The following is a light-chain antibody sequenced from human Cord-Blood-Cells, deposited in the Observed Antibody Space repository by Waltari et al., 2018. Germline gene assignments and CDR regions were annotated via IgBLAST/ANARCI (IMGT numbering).Light chain of an antibody. Sequence: QSALTQPASVSGSPGQSITISCTGTSSDVGSYNLLSWYQQHPGKAPKLMIYEGSKRPSGFSNRVSGSKSGNTASLTISGLQAEDEADYYCCSYAGSSTWVFGGGTKLTVL. CDR3: CSYAGSSTWV. V-gene: IGLV2-23*01. J-gene: IGLJ3*02. CDR2: EGS. CDR1: SSDVGSYNL.